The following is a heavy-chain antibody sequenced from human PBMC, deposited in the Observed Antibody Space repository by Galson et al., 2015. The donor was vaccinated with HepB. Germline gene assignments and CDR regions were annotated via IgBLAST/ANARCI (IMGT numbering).Heavy chain of an antibody. CDR1: GFTFSNYN. CDR3: ARDVSGCSGDNCYLFDY. J-gene: IGHJ4*02. Sequence: SLRLSCAASGFTFSNYNMNWVRQAPGKGLEWVSAISSSSSYIYYADSVKGRFTMSRDNAKNSLYLQMNSLRAEDTAVYYCARDVSGCSGDNCYLFDYWGQGTLLTVSS. CDR2: ISSSSSYI. D-gene: IGHD2-15*01. V-gene: IGHV3-21*01.